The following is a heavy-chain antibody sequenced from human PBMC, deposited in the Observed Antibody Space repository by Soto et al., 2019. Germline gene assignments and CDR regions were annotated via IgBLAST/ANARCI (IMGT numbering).Heavy chain of an antibody. J-gene: IGHJ4*02. CDR3: ARLGAYYQALDS. Sequence: SETLSLTSAVSGYSISSSNWWGWIRQPPGKGLEWIGYIYYSGTTYYNPSLKSRVSISVDTSKNEVSLTLTSVTAADTAVYYCARLGAYYQALDSWGQGTLVTVS. D-gene: IGHD3-22*01. CDR1: GYSISSSNW. CDR2: IYYSGTT. V-gene: IGHV4-28*01.